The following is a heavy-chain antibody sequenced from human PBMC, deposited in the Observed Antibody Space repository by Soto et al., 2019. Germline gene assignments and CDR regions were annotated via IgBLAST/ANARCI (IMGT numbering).Heavy chain of an antibody. Sequence: VQLLESGPGLVQPSQTLSLTCTVSGGSISSGSYYWGWIRQHSGKGLEWIGHISYSGTAYYKPSLKSRVTISVDTSKNQFSLNLSSVTAADTAVYYCAKEPVSITIFGVSGMDVWGRGTTVTVSS. CDR1: GGSISSGSYY. CDR3: AKEPVSITIFGVSGMDV. J-gene: IGHJ6*02. D-gene: IGHD3-3*01. CDR2: ISYSGTA. V-gene: IGHV4-30-4*08.